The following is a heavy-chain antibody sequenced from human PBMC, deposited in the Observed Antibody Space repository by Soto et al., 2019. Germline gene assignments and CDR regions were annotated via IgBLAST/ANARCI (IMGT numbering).Heavy chain of an antibody. CDR1: GYTFTSYD. D-gene: IGHD3-22*01. CDR2: MNPKSGNT. Sequence: ASVKVSCKASGYTFTSYDINWVRQATGQGLEWMGWMNPKSGNTGYAQMFQGRVTMTRNTSITTAYMELRSLRSDDTAVYYCARVTYDSSGYYQRPDAFDIWGQGTMVTVSS. J-gene: IGHJ3*02. V-gene: IGHV1-8*01. CDR3: ARVTYDSSGYYQRPDAFDI.